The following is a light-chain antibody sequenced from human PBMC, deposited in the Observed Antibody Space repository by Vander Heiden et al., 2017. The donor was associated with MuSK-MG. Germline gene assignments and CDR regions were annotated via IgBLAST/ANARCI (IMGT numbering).Light chain of an antibody. CDR1: QTIGNY. V-gene: IGKV1-39*01. J-gene: IGKJ2*01. CDR2: TSS. CDR3: QQSYNAPTT. Sequence: DIQMTQSPSSLSASVLDRVIITCRASQTIGNYLNWYQQKPGKAPNLLIHTSSRLRSGVPSRFNGSGSGTDFTLTISDLQLEDIATYHCQQSYNAPTTFGQGTKLEIK.